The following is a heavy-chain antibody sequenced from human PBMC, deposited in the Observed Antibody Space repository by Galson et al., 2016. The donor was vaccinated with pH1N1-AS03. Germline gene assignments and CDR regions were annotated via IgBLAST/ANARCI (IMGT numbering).Heavy chain of an antibody. CDR2: TFYYSKWDY. J-gene: IGHJ6*02. V-gene: IGHV6-1*01. Sequence: CAISGDSVSSNTAAWNWIRQSPSRGLEWLGRTFYYSKWDYYYAISVKSRITVNPDTSKNQFSLQLNPVTPEDTAVYYCARGPPGASVAYYSGMDVWGPGTMVIVSS. CDR1: GDSVSSNTAA. D-gene: IGHD5/OR15-5a*01. CDR3: ARGPPGASVAYYSGMDV.